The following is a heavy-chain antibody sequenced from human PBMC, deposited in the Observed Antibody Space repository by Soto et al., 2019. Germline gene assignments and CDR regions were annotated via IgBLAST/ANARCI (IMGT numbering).Heavy chain of an antibody. CDR1: GYSFTSYY. CDR3: ARDLGYCISTSCRTYGMDV. Sequence: VSVKVSCKASGYSFTSYYMRWVRQAPGQGLEWMGIINPVSGSTSYAQKFQDRVTMTRDTSTSTVYMELSSLRSEDTAVYYCARDLGYCISTSCRTYGMDVWGQGTTVTVSS. J-gene: IGHJ6*02. CDR2: INPVSGST. V-gene: IGHV1-46*01. D-gene: IGHD2-2*01.